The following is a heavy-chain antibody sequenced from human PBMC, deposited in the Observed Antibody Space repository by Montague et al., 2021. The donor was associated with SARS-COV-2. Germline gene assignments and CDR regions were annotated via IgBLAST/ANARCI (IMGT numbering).Heavy chain of an antibody. D-gene: IGHD1-26*01. Sequence: PALVKPTQTLTLTCTFSGFSFSTSGMCVSWIRQPPGKALEWLALXXWDDDKYYSTSLKTRLTISKDTSKNQVVLTMTNMDPVDTATYYCARIWGATRGDAFDIWGQGTMVTVSS. J-gene: IGHJ3*02. CDR1: GFSFSTSGMC. CDR2: XXWDDDK. V-gene: IGHV2-70*01. CDR3: ARIWGATRGDAFDI.